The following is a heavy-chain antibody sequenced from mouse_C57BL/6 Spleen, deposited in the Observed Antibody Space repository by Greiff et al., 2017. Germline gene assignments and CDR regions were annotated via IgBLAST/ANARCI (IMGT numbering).Heavy chain of an antibody. Sequence: EVNVVESGGGLVKPGGSLKLSCAASGFTFSDYGMHWVRQAPEKGLEWVAYISSGSSTIYYADTVKGRFTISRDNAKNTLFLQMTSLRSEDTAMYYCARAYDYDVVWYFEVWGTGTTVTVSS. D-gene: IGHD2-4*01. V-gene: IGHV5-17*01. CDR1: GFTFSDYG. CDR2: ISSGSSTI. CDR3: ARAYDYDVVWYFEV. J-gene: IGHJ1*03.